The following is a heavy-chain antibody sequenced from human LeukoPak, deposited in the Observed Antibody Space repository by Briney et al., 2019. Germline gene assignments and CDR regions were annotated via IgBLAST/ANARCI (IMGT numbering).Heavy chain of an antibody. CDR3: ARVGSSSWYETPGYFDY. D-gene: IGHD6-13*01. CDR1: GFTFSSYG. J-gene: IGHJ4*02. V-gene: IGHV3-48*04. CDR2: ISSSGSTI. Sequence: GGSLRLSCAASGFTFSSYGMHWVRQAPGKGLEWVSYISSSGSTIYYADSVKGRFTISRDNAKNSLYLQMNSLRAEDTAVYYCARVGSSSWYETPGYFDYWGQGTLVTVSS.